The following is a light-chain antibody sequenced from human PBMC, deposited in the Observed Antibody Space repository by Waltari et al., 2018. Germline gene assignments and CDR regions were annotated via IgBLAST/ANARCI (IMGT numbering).Light chain of an antibody. V-gene: IGLV2-23*01. Sequence: QSALTQPASVSGSPGQSITISCTGTSSGVGHNYLVSWYQHHPVKAPKLIIYEGSKRPSGISSRFSGFRAGNMASLTISGLQAEDEADYYCCSYATYSPVLLGGGTKLTVL. CDR1: SSGVGHNYL. CDR3: CSYATYSPVL. J-gene: IGLJ2*01. CDR2: EGS.